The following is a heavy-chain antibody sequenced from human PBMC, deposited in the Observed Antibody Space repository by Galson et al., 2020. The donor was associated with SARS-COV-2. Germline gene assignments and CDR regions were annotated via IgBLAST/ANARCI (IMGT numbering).Heavy chain of an antibody. CDR2: TYYRSKWYN. J-gene: IGHJ6*02. CDR3: ARDDCSSTSCYVWYYYYGMDV. V-gene: IGHV6-1*01. D-gene: IGHD2-2*01. CDR1: GDGVSSNSAA. Sequence: ETSETLSLTCAISGDGVSSNSAAWNWIRQSPSRGLEWLGRTYYRSKWYNDYAVSVKSRITINPDTSKNQFSLQLNSVTPEDTAVYYCARDDCSSTSCYVWYYYYGMDVWGQGTTVTVSS.